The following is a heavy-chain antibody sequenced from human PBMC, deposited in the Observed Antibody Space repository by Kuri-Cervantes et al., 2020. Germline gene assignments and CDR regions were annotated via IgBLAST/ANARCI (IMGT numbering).Heavy chain of an antibody. D-gene: IGHD1-1*01. Sequence: SETLSLTCTVSGGSISSSSYYWGWIRQPPGKGLEWIGSIYYSGSTYYNPSLKSRVTISVDTSKNQFSLRLSSVTAADTAVYYCARVAHAERPDYHYYCMDVWGKGTTVTVSS. CDR3: ARVAHAERPDYHYYCMDV. V-gene: IGHV4-39*07. J-gene: IGHJ6*03. CDR1: GGSISSSSYY. CDR2: IYYSGST.